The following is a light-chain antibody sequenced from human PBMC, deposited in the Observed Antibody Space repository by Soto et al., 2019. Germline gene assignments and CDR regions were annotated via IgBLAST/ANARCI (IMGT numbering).Light chain of an antibody. CDR1: QSVGRRY. CDR2: DTS. J-gene: IGKJ4*01. Sequence: IVLTQSPGTLSLSPGERATISCRASQSVGRRYLAWYQQKAGQAHRLLIYDTSDRASDLPGRFSGSGYGTDFTLTISRVVPEDFAVYYCQHQGTFGGGTKVEIK. CDR3: QHQGT. V-gene: IGKV3-20*01.